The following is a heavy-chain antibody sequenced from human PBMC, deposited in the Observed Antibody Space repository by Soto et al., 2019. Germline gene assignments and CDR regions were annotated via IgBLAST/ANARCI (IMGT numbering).Heavy chain of an antibody. CDR2: ISYDEMDK. V-gene: IGHV3-30*18. CDR3: AKDSGYQLPDNYFYYGLDV. J-gene: IGHJ6*02. Sequence: QGHLVGSGGGVVRPGRSLRLSCPASGFTLTSYAIHWVRQPPGKGLEGGAAISYDEMDKKYASSVKGRFTVSRHNFKNTLSLQMNSLRPEDTAVYYCAKDSGYQLPDNYFYYGLDVWGQGTTVTVSS. CDR1: GFTLTSYA. D-gene: IGHD2-2*01.